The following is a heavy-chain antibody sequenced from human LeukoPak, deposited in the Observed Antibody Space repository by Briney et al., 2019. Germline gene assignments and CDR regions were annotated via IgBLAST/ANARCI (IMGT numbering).Heavy chain of an antibody. CDR3: ARNPVTTKYFDY. CDR2: INPSGGST. V-gene: IGHV1-46*01. Sequence: ASVKVSCKASGYTFTSYYKHWVRQAPGQGLEWMGIINPSGGSTRYAQKFQGRVTMTRDTSTSTVYMELSSLRSEDTAVYYCARNPVTTKYFDYWGQGTLVTVSS. CDR1: GYTFTSYY. J-gene: IGHJ4*02. D-gene: IGHD4-17*01.